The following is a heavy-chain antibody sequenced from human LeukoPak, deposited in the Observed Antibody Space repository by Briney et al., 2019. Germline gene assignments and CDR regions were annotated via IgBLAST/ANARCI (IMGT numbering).Heavy chain of an antibody. D-gene: IGHD6-19*01. CDR2: INSDGSST. J-gene: IGHJ4*02. V-gene: IGHV3-74*01. CDR3: ATEYSSGRFDY. Sequence: GGSLRLSCAASGFTFSSYWMHWVRQAPGKGLVWVSRINSDGSSTGYADSVKGRFTISRDNAKNTLYLQMTSLRAEDTAVYYCATEYSSGRFDYWGQGTLVTVSS. CDR1: GFTFSSYW.